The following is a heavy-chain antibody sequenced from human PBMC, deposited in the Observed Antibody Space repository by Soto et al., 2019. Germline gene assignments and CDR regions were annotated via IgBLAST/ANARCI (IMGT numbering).Heavy chain of an antibody. CDR2: INHSGST. J-gene: IGHJ4*02. CDR1: GGSFSGYY. V-gene: IGHV4-34*01. Sequence: QVQLQQWGAGLLKPSETLSLTCAVYGGSFSGYYWSWIRQPPGKGLEWIGEINHSGSTNYNPSLKRRLTISVDTSKHEFSLKLSSVTAAATAGSFCAGEIAAAGIDSWGQGTLVTVSS. CDR3: AGEIAAAGIDS. D-gene: IGHD6-13*01.